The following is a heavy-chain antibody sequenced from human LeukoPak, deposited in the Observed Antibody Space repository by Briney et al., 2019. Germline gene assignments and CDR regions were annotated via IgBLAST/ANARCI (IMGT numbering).Heavy chain of an antibody. D-gene: IGHD6-6*01. CDR3: ARKAARAAEDY. J-gene: IGHJ4*02. CDR1: GGSFSGYY. Sequence: SETLSLTCAVYGGSFSGYYWSLLRQPPGQGLEWIGEINHSGSTNYNPCLKSRVTISVDTSKNQFSLKLSSATAADTAVYYCARKAARAAEDYWGQGTLVTVSS. CDR2: INHSGST. V-gene: IGHV4-34*01.